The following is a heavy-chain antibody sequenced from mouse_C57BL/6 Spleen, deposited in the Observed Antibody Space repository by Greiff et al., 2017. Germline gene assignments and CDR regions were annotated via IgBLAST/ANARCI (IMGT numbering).Heavy chain of an antibody. J-gene: IGHJ1*03. CDR2: ISDGGSYT. D-gene: IGHD2-4*01. CDR1: GFTFSSYA. CDR3: ARDFDYGVDWYFDV. V-gene: IGHV5-4*01. Sequence: EVKLMESGGGLVKPGGSLKLSCAASGFTFSSYAMSWVRQTPEKRLEWVATISDGGSYTYYPENVQGRFTISRDNAKNNLDLQMSHLKSEDTAMYYCARDFDYGVDWYFDVWGTGTTVTVSS.